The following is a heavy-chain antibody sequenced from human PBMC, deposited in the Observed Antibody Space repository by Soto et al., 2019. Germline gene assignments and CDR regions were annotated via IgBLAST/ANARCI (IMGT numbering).Heavy chain of an antibody. CDR1: GFTFSSYA. J-gene: IGHJ4*02. V-gene: IGHV3-30-3*01. Sequence: GGSLRLSCAASGFTFSSYAMHWVRQAPGKGLEWVALVSYDGTNQYYADSVKGRFTISRDNSKNTLYLQMSSLRPEDTAVYFCARPRGIVVTPFDYWGQGSLVTVSS. CDR2: VSYDGTNQ. CDR3: ARPRGIVVTPFDY. D-gene: IGHD3-22*01.